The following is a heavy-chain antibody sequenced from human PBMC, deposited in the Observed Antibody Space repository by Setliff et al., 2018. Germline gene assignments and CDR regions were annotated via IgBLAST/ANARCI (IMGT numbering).Heavy chain of an antibody. CDR2: XXXXXXX. Sequence: PSETLSLTCTVSGGSISSGSYYWSWIRQPAGKGLEWIGXXXXXXXXXXXXXXXXXXXXXVDTXKNQFSLKLSSVTAADTAVYYCARAFTYYNFWSGYGYGMDVWGQGTTVTVSS. V-gene: IGHV4-61*02. J-gene: IGHJ6*02. CDR1: GGSISSGSYY. CDR3: ARAFTYYNFWSGYGYGMDV. D-gene: IGHD3-3*01.